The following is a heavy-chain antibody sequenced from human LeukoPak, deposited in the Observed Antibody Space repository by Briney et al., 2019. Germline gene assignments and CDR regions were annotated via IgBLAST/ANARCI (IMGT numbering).Heavy chain of an antibody. V-gene: IGHV3-53*01. D-gene: IGHD4-17*01. CDR1: GFTVSTNY. J-gene: IGHJ6*02. CDR2: IYSAGST. Sequence: GGSPRLSCAASGFTVSTNYMNWVRQAPGKGLEWVSVIYSAGSTYYADSVKGRFTISRDNSKNTLYLQMNSLRAEDTAVYYCARDTVTTFRFRDYYYYGMDVWGQGTTVTVSS. CDR3: ARDTVTTFRFRDYYYYGMDV.